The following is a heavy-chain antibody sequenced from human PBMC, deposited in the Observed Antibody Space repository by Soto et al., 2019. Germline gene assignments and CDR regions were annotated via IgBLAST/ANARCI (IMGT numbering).Heavy chain of an antibody. CDR1: GGTFSSYA. J-gene: IGHJ6*02. CDR3: ARLMITMVRGVTRYYYYGMEV. D-gene: IGHD3-10*01. V-gene: IGHV1-69*01. Sequence: QVQLVQSGAGVKKPGSSVKVSCKASGGTFSSYAISWVRQAPGQGLEWMGGIIPIFGTANYAQKFQGRVTITADESTSTAYMELSSLRSEDTAVYYCARLMITMVRGVTRYYYYGMEVWGQGTTVTVSS. CDR2: IIPIFGTA.